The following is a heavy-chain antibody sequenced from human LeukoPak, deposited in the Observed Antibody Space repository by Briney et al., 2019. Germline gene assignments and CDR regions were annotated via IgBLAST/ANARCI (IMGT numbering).Heavy chain of an antibody. D-gene: IGHD3-9*01. CDR2: IYGGGST. J-gene: IGHJ4*02. Sequence: RASLRLSCAASGFTVSSNFTSWVRQAPGKGLEWVSVIYGGGSTYYADSVKGRFTISRDNSKNTLYLQMNSLRVEDTAVYYCALGLVTDYWGQGTLVTSST. V-gene: IGHV3-66*01. CDR3: ALGLVTDY. CDR1: GFTVSSNF.